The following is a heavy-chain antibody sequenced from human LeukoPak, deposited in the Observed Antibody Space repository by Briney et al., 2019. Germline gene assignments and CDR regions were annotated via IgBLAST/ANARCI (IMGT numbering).Heavy chain of an antibody. J-gene: IGHJ3*02. D-gene: IGHD3-10*01. CDR3: ARDLNRGGLDAFDI. CDR2: IYSGGST. CDR1: GFTVSSNY. V-gene: IGHV3-66*01. Sequence: PGGSLRLSCAASGFTVSSNYMSWVRQAPGKGLEWVSVIYSGGSTYYADSVKGRFTISRDNSKDTLYLQMNSLRAEDTAVYYCARDLNRGGLDAFDIWGQGTMVTVSS.